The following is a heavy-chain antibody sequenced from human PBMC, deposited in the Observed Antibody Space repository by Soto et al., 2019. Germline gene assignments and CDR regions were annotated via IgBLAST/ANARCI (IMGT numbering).Heavy chain of an antibody. D-gene: IGHD6-13*01. J-gene: IGHJ4*02. Sequence: SETLSLTSTVSGGSIRSGGYFWSWARQQPGKGLEWIGHIYYRGGTSYNPSLESRVAMSVDTSKNEFTLKVNSVTAADTAIYYCARFAKEENPKLESWYAFDFWGRGTLVTVSS. V-gene: IGHV4-31*02. CDR3: ARFAKEENPKLESWYAFDF. CDR2: IYYRGGT. CDR1: GGSIRSGGYF.